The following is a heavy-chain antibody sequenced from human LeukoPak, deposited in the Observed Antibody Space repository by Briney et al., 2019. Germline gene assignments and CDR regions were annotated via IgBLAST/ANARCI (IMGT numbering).Heavy chain of an antibody. CDR1: GFTFDDYA. Sequence: PGGSLRLSCAASGFTFDDYAMHWVRQAPGKGLEWVSLISWDGGIIYYADSVKGRFTISRDNAKNSLYLQMNSLRAEDTALYYCAKGASDYGDLETGDFDYWGQGTLVTVSS. CDR3: AKGASDYGDLETGDFDY. V-gene: IGHV3-43D*03. CDR2: ISWDGGII. J-gene: IGHJ4*02. D-gene: IGHD4-17*01.